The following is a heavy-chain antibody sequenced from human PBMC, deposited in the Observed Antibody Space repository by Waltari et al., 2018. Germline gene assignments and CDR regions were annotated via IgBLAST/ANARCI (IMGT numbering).Heavy chain of an antibody. Sequence: EWIGRIYSSGSTNYNPSLKSRVTISVDKSKNQFSLKLTYVTAADTAVYYCARGGGAPLYYFDYWGQGTLVTVSS. D-gene: IGHD3-16*01. V-gene: IGHV4-4*07. J-gene: IGHJ4*02. CDR2: IYSSGST. CDR3: ARGGGAPLYYFDY.